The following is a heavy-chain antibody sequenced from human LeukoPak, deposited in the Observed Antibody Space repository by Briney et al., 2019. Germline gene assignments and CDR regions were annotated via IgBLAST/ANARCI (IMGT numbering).Heavy chain of an antibody. CDR1: GGTFSSYA. V-gene: IGHV1-69*13. Sequence: GASVKVSCKASGGTFSSYAISWVRQAPGQGLEWMGGIIPIFGTANYAQKFQGRVTITADESTSTAYMELSSLRSEDTAVYYCARAPPGRDGYKPSYFDLWGRGTLVTVSS. CDR2: IIPIFGTA. D-gene: IGHD5-24*01. CDR3: ARAPPGRDGYKPSYFDL. J-gene: IGHJ2*01.